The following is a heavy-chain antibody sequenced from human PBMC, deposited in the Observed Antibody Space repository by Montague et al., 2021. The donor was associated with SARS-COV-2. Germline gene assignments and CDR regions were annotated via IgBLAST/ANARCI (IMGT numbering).Heavy chain of an antibody. CDR1: GGSLRHSY. CDR2: IYHTGTT. D-gene: IGHD3-10*01. CDR3: ARVSSTALRGVIKTSGYYAWDV. J-gene: IGHJ6*02. V-gene: IGHV4-4*09. Sequence: SETLSLTCSVSGGSLRHSYWTWIRQAPERGLEWIGYIYHTGTTKYNPALQSRLTISVDTAKNQFFLSLTSVTAADTAVYYCARVSSTALRGVIKTSGYYAWDVGGPGTTVRVSS.